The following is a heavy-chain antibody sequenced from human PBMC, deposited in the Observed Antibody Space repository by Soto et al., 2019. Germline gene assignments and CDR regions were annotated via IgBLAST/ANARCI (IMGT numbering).Heavy chain of an antibody. D-gene: IGHD6-25*01. CDR1: GYTFTSYG. CDR2: ISAYNGNT. Sequence: ASVKVSCKASGYTFTSYGISWVRQAPGQGLEWMGWISAYNGNTNYAQKLQGRVTMTTDTSTSTAYMELRSLRSDDTAVYYCAREAAYLGILEAFDIWGQGTMVTVSS. J-gene: IGHJ3*02. CDR3: AREAAYLGILEAFDI. V-gene: IGHV1-18*01.